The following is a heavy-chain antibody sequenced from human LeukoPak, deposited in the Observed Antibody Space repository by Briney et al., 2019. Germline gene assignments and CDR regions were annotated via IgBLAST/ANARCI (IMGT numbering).Heavy chain of an antibody. D-gene: IGHD3-16*01. CDR1: GFTFSSYG. Sequence: PGGSLRLSCAASGFTFSSYGMHWVRQAPGKGLEWVAVISYDGSNKYYADSVKGRFTISRDNSKNTLYLQMNSLRAKDTAVYYCAKEGDFDYWGQGTLVTVSS. CDR2: ISYDGSNK. J-gene: IGHJ4*02. V-gene: IGHV3-30*18. CDR3: AKEGDFDY.